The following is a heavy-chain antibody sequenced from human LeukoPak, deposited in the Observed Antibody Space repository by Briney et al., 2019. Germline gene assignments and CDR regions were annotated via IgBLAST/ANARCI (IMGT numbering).Heavy chain of an antibody. J-gene: IGHJ4*02. Sequence: PSETLSLTCTVSGGSISSGDYYWSWIRQPPGRGLEWIGYIYYSGSTYYNPSLKSRVTISVDTSKNQFSLKLSSVTAADTAVYYCARWLQAYYYFDYWGQGTLVTVSS. V-gene: IGHV4-30-4*01. D-gene: IGHD5-18*01. CDR3: ARWLQAYYYFDY. CDR2: IYYSGST. CDR1: GGSISSGDYY.